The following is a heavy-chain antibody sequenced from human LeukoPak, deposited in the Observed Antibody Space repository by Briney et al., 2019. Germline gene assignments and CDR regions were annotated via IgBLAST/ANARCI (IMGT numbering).Heavy chain of an antibody. V-gene: IGHV3-33*01. CDR1: GFTFSTYG. CDR3: AREGGQQLGSFDY. CDR2: IWYDGSDK. Sequence: GRSLRLSCAASGFTFSTYGMHWVRQAPGQGLEWVAIIWYDGSDKYYADSVKGRFAISRDNSKNTLYLQMDSLKVEDSAVYYCAREGGQQLGSFDYWGQGTLVTFTS. D-gene: IGHD6-13*01. J-gene: IGHJ4*02.